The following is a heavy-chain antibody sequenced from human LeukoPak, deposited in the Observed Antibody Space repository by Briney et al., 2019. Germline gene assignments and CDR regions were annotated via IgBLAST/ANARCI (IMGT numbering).Heavy chain of an antibody. J-gene: IGHJ3*02. CDR3: ARARDGSRNALDI. D-gene: IGHD1-14*01. Sequence: GGSLRLSCTDSGLTFSKYAINWVRQAPGKGLEWVSVIGGNGGTTHYADSVKGRFTISRDNSNNTVFLQMNSLRAEDTAVYYCARARDGSRNALDIWGQGTVVTVSS. V-gene: IGHV3-23*01. CDR2: IGGNGGTT. CDR1: GLTFSKYA.